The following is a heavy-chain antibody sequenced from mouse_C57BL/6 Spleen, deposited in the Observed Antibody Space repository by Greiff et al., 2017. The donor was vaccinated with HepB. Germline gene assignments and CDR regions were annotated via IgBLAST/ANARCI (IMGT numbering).Heavy chain of an antibody. CDR2: IYPGDGDT. Sequence: VQLQQSGPELVKPGASVKISCKASGYAFSSSWMNWVKQRPGKGLEWIGRIYPGDGDTNYNGKFKGKATLTADKSSSTAYMQLRSLTSEDSAVYFFARDGGTVEAMDYWGQGTSVTVSS. D-gene: IGHD1-1*01. J-gene: IGHJ4*01. CDR3: ARDGGTVEAMDY. CDR1: GYAFSSSW. V-gene: IGHV1-82*01.